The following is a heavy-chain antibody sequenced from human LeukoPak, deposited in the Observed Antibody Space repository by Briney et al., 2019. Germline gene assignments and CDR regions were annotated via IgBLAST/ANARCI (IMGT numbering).Heavy chain of an antibody. D-gene: IGHD6-13*01. J-gene: IGHJ3*02. CDR2: INSDGSST. CDR3: AKEVAAAGTGDAFDI. CDR1: GFTFSSYW. V-gene: IGHV3-74*01. Sequence: GGSLRLSCAASGFTFSSYWMHWVRQAPGKGLVWVSRINSDGSSTSYADSVKGRFTISRDNAKNSLYLQMNSLRAEDMALYYCAKEVAAAGTGDAFDIWGQGTMVTVSS.